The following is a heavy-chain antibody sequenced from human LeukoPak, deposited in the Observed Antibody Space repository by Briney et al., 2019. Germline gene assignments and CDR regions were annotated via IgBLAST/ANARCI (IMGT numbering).Heavy chain of an antibody. CDR1: GGTFSSYA. CDR2: IIPIFGTA. Sequence: GASVKVSCKASGGTFSSYAISWVRQAPGQGLEWMGGIIPIFGTANYAQKFQGRVTITADESTSTAYMELSSLRSEDTAVYYCARDMGFGEFRLNWFDPWGQGTLVTVSS. V-gene: IGHV1-69*13. CDR3: ARDMGFGEFRLNWFDP. D-gene: IGHD3-10*01. J-gene: IGHJ5*02.